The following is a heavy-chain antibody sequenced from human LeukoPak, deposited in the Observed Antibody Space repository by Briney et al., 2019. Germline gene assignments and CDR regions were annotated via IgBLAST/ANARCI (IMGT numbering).Heavy chain of an antibody. CDR3: AREDCSSTSCYIDC. V-gene: IGHV4-59*01. CDR2: IYYSGST. J-gene: IGHJ4*02. CDR1: GGSISSYY. Sequence: PSETLSLTCTVSGGSISSYYWSWVRHPPGKGLEWIGYIYYSGSTNYNPSLKSRVTISVDTSKNQFSLKLSSVTAADTAVYYCAREDCSSTSCYIDCWGQGTLVTVSS. D-gene: IGHD2-2*01.